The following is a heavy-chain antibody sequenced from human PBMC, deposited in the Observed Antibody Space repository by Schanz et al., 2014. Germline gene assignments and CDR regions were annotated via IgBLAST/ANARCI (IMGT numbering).Heavy chain of an antibody. D-gene: IGHD6-13*01. V-gene: IGHV1-46*03. CDR2: INTSGGST. CDR1: GYTFTSYY. CDR3: ARDGEAAAGCDY. Sequence: QVQLVQSGAEVKKPGASVKVSCKASGYTFTSYYMHWVRQAPGQGLEWMGIINTSGGSTSYAQKFQGRVTMTRDTSTSTVYKELSSLRSEDAAVYYCARDGEAAAGCDYWGQGTLVTVSS. J-gene: IGHJ4*02.